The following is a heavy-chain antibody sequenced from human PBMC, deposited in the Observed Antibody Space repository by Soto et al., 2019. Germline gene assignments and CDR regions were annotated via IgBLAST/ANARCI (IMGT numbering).Heavy chain of an antibody. V-gene: IGHV3-30-3*01. CDR1: GFTFSSYA. D-gene: IGHD6-6*01. CDR2: ISYDGSNK. Sequence: QVQLVESGGGVVQPGRSLRLSCAASGFTFSSYAMHWVRQAPGKGLEWVAVISYDGSNKYYADSVKGRFTISRDNSKNTLYLQMNSLRAEDTAVYYCASLSEISSPPQNSKNWFDPWGQGTLVTVSS. J-gene: IGHJ5*02. CDR3: ASLSEISSPPQNSKNWFDP.